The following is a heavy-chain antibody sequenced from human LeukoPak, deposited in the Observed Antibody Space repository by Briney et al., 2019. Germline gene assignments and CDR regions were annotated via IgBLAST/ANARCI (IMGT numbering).Heavy chain of an antibody. CDR1: GGSISSGGYY. D-gene: IGHD4-17*01. Sequence: PSQTLSLTCIVSGGSISSGGYYWRWIRQHPGKGLEWIGYIYYNGNTYYNPSLKSRVSISKDTSKNHFSLKLSSVTAADTAVYYCARAVTSYYFDYWGQGTLVTVSS. V-gene: IGHV4-31*03. CDR3: ARAVTSYYFDY. CDR2: IYYNGNT. J-gene: IGHJ4*02.